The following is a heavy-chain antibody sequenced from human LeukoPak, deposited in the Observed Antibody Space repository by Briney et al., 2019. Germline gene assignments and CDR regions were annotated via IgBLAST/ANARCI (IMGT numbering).Heavy chain of an antibody. CDR1: GGSISSGDYY. D-gene: IGHD4-23*01. Sequence: SETLSLTCTVSGGSISSGDYYWRWIRQPPGKGLEWIGYIYYSGSTYYNPSLKSRVTISVDTSKNQFSLKLSSVTAADTGVYYCARDPAYGGNPGFDYWGQGTLVTVSS. CDR3: ARDPAYGGNPGFDY. J-gene: IGHJ4*02. V-gene: IGHV4-30-4*08. CDR2: IYYSGST.